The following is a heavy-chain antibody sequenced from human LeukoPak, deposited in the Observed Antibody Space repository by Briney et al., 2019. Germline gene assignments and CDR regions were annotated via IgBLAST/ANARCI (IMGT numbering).Heavy chain of an antibody. CDR2: ISGSGGST. V-gene: IGHV3-23*01. D-gene: IGHD2-15*01. Sequence: GGSLRLSCAASGFTFSSYAMSWVRQAPGKGLEWVSAISGSGGSTYYADSVKGRFTISRDNSKDTLYLQMNSLRAEDTAVYYCAKEHRGSGGSCSDYWGQGTLVTVSS. J-gene: IGHJ4*02. CDR1: GFTFSSYA. CDR3: AKEHRGSGGSCSDY.